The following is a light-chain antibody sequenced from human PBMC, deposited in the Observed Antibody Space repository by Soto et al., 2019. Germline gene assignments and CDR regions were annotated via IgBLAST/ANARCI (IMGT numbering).Light chain of an antibody. J-gene: IGKJ1*01. CDR3: QQYHNRPPWT. CDR2: GAS. Sequence: EIVMTQSPVTLYVSPGERANLSCRASQTVSNNLAWYQQKPGRAPRLLIHGASTRATGIPARFSGSGSGTEFTLTISSLQSEDFAIYYCQQYHNRPPWTFGQGTKVEFK. CDR1: QTVSNN. V-gene: IGKV3-15*01.